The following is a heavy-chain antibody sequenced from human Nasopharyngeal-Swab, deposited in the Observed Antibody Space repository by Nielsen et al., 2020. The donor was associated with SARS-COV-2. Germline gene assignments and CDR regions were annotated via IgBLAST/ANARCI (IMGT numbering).Heavy chain of an antibody. V-gene: IGHV3-23*01. D-gene: IGHD6-13*01. CDR2: ISGSGGST. CDR3: AKELRTRGAYSSSWYDWFDP. J-gene: IGHJ5*02. CDR1: GFTFSSYA. Sequence: ESLKISCAASGFTFSSYAMSWVRQAPGKGLEWVSAISGSGGSTYYADSVKGRFTISRDNSKNTLYLQMNSLRAEDTAVYYCAKELRTRGAYSSSWYDWFDPWGQGTLVTVSS.